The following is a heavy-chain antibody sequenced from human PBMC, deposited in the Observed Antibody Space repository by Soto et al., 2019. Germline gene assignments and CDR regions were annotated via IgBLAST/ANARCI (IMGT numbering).Heavy chain of an antibody. CDR2: ISGSGGST. Sequence: GGSLRLSCAASGFTFRSYAMSWVRQAPGKGLEWVSAISGSGGSTYYADSAKGRFTISRDYSKNTLYLQMNSLRAEDAALYYCAKGGGIVVVPAARNDAFDIWGQGTMVTVSS. J-gene: IGHJ3*02. D-gene: IGHD2-2*01. CDR1: GFTFRSYA. CDR3: AKGGGIVVVPAARNDAFDI. V-gene: IGHV3-23*01.